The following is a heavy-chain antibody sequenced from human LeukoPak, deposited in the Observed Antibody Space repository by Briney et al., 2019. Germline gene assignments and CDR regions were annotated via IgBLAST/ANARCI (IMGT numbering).Heavy chain of an antibody. J-gene: IGHJ4*02. CDR1: GGSISSYY. CDR2: IYYSGST. CDR3: ARGVAGTGYFDY. V-gene: IGHV4-59*12. D-gene: IGHD6-19*01. Sequence: SETLSLTCTVSGGSISSYYWSWIRQPPGKGLEWIGYIYYSGSTYYNPSLKSRVTISVDRSKNQFSLRLSSVTAADTAVYYCARGVAGTGYFDYWGQGTLVTVSS.